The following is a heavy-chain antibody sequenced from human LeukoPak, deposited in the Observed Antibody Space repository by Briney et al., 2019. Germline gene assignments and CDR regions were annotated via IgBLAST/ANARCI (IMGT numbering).Heavy chain of an antibody. Sequence: PSETLSLTCAVSGYSISSGYYWGWIRQPPGKGLEWIGSIYHSGSTYYNPSLKSRVTISVDTSKNQFSLKLSSVTAADTAVYYCARSPYYYDSSGYPIDYWGQGTLVTVSS. CDR3: ARSPYYYDSSGYPIDY. D-gene: IGHD3-22*01. V-gene: IGHV4-38-2*01. J-gene: IGHJ4*02. CDR2: IYHSGST. CDR1: GYSISSGYY.